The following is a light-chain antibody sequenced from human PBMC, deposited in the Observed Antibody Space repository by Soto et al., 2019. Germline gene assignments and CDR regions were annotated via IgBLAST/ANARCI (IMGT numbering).Light chain of an antibody. J-gene: IGLJ1*01. CDR2: EVS. Sequence: QSVLTQPASVSGSPGQSITISCTGTSSGVGSYNLVSWYQQHPGKAPKLMIYEVSKRPSGVSNRFSGSKSGNTASLTISGLQAEDEADYYCCSYAGSITYVFGTGTKLTV. CDR3: CSYAGSITYV. V-gene: IGLV2-23*02. CDR1: SSGVGSYNL.